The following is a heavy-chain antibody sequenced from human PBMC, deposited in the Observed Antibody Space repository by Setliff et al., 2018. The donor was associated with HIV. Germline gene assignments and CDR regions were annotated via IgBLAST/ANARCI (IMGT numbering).Heavy chain of an antibody. V-gene: IGHV3-33*03. D-gene: IGHD2-8*01. CDR3: AKGQLPYCTNGVCYAIDY. CDR1: GFTFSSYG. CDR2: IWYDGSNK. Sequence: HPGGSLRLSCAASGFTFSSYGMHWVRQAPGKGLEWVAVIWYDGSNKYYADSVKGRFTISRDNAKNTLYLQMNSLRAEDTAVYYCAKGQLPYCTNGVCYAIDYWGQGTLVTVSS. J-gene: IGHJ4*02.